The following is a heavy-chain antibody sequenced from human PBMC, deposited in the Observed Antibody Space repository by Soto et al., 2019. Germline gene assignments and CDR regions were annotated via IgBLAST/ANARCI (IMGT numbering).Heavy chain of an antibody. CDR2: IYYSGST. CDR1: GGSISSGGYY. Sequence: QVQLQESGPGLVKPSQTLSLTCTVSGGSISSGGYYWSWIRQHPGKGLEWIGYIYYSGSTYYNPSLKSRVTISVDTSKNLFSLKLSSVTAADTAVYYCARDSRAGSRFDAFDIWGQGTMVTVSS. V-gene: IGHV4-31*03. J-gene: IGHJ3*02. CDR3: ARDSRAGSRFDAFDI.